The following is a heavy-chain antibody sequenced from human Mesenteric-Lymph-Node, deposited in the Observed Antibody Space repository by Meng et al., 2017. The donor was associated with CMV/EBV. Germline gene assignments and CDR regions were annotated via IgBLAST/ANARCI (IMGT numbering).Heavy chain of an antibody. V-gene: IGHV3-74*01. CDR3: ARHSETYYDFWSGYYSQYYYYYGMDV. CDR2: INSDGSST. D-gene: IGHD3-3*01. J-gene: IGHJ6*02. Sequence: GESLKISCAASGFTFSSYWMHWVRQAPGKGLVWVSRINSDGSSTSYADSVKGRFTISRDNAKNTLYLQMNSLRAEDTAVYYCARHSETYYDFWSGYYSQYYYYYGMDVWGQGTTVTVSS. CDR1: GFTFSSYW.